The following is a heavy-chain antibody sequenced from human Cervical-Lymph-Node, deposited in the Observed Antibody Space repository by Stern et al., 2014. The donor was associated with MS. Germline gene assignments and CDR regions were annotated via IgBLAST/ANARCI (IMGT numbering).Heavy chain of an antibody. CDR2: IWYDGSNR. J-gene: IGHJ1*01. CDR1: GFTFSSSG. D-gene: IGHD4-23*01. V-gene: IGHV3-33*01. CDR3: AREGGNTAEYFQH. Sequence: QVPLVESGGGVVQPGRSLRLSCAASGFTFSSSGMHWVRQAPGKGLEWLAIIWYDGSNRYYADSVKGRFTISRDNSKNTLYLQMNSLRAEDTAVYYCAREGGNTAEYFQHWGQGTLVTVSS.